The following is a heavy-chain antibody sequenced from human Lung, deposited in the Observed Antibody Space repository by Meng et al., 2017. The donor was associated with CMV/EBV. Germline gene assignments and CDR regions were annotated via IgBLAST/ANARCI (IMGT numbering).Heavy chain of an antibody. V-gene: IGHV3-7*01. CDR2: IKQDGGEK. D-gene: IGHD3-3*01. Sequence: SCAASGFTFSGFWMSWVRRAPGKGLEWVANIKQDGGEKYYVDSVKGRFTVSRDSATNSLYLQMNSLRAEDTAVYFCARVFDAFDSRSGPLYVWRQGTTVTVSS. CDR1: GFTFSGFW. CDR3: ARVFDAFDSRSGPLYV. J-gene: IGHJ6*02.